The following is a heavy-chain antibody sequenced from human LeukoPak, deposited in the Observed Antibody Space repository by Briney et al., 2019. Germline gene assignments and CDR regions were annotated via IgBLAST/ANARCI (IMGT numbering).Heavy chain of an antibody. CDR2: INPNSGGT. J-gene: IGHJ6*03. CDR1: GYTFTGYY. V-gene: IGHV1-2*02. Sequence: ASVKVSCKASGYTFTGYYMHWVRQAPGQGLEWMGWINPNSGGTNYAQKFQGRVTMTRDTSISTAYMELSRLRSDDTAVYYCARDRGARVYYYMDVWGKGITVTISS. D-gene: IGHD1-26*01. CDR3: ARDRGARVYYYMDV.